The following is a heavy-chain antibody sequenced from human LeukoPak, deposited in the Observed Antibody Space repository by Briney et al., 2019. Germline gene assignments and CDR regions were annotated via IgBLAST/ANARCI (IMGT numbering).Heavy chain of an antibody. V-gene: IGHV3-23*01. J-gene: IGHJ6*02. CDR3: AKAEGCSSTSCYNYYYGMDV. D-gene: IGHD2-2*02. Sequence: GGSLRLSCAASGFTFSSYWMSWVRQAPGKGLEWVSAISGSGGSTYYADSVKGRFTISRDNSKNTLYLQMNSLRAEDTAVYYCAKAEGCSSTSCYNYYYGMDVWGQGTTVTVSS. CDR1: GFTFSSYW. CDR2: ISGSGGST.